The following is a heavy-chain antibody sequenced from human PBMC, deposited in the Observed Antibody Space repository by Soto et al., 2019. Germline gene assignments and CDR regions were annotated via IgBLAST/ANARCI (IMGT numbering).Heavy chain of an antibody. J-gene: IGHJ6*02. V-gene: IGHV3-33*01. CDR3: ARDFGLGYYYGSGSYYKPTYYYYGMDV. CDR2: IWYDGSNK. D-gene: IGHD3-10*01. Sequence: GGSLRLSCAASGFTFSSYGMHWVRQAPGKGLEWVAVIWYDGSNKYYADSVKGRFTISRDNSKNTLYLQMNSLRAEDTAVYYCARDFGLGYYYGSGSYYKPTYYYYGMDVWGQGTTVTVSS. CDR1: GFTFSSYG.